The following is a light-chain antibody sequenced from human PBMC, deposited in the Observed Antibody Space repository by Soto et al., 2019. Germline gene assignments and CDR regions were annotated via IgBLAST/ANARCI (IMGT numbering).Light chain of an antibody. CDR3: QQYDSYSYT. Sequence: DIQMTQSPSTLSTSVGDRVTITCRASQSIRSWLAWYQQKPGKAPKLLIYGASNLESGVPSRFSGSGSGTEFTLTISRLQPDDFASYFCQQYDSYSYTFGQGTKLEIK. V-gene: IGKV1-5*01. CDR2: GAS. CDR1: QSIRSW. J-gene: IGKJ2*01.